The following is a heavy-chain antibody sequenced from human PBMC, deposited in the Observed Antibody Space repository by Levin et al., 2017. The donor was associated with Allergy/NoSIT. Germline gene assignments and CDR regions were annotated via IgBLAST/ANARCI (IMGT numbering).Heavy chain of an antibody. CDR1: GFTFSSYG. CDR2: TWYDGSDK. Sequence: GGSLRLSCAASGFTFSSYGMHWVRQAPGKGLEWVAVTWYDGSDKHYADSVKGRSTISRDNSKNTPYLQMNSLRAEDTAVYYCARGSLWFGEGFYYFDYWGQGTLVTVSS. CDR3: ARGSLWFGEGFYYFDY. V-gene: IGHV3-33*01. D-gene: IGHD3-10*01. J-gene: IGHJ4*02.